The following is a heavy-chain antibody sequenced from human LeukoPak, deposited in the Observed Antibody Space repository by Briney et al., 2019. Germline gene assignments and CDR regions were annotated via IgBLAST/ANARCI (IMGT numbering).Heavy chain of an antibody. CDR1: GFTVSSNY. CDR2: IYSGGST. D-gene: IGHD2-2*01. CDR3: ARSGLPAVMENWFDP. Sequence: GGSLRLSCAASGFTVSSNYMGWVRQAPGKGLEWVSVIYSGGSTHYADSVKGRFTLSRGNAKNSLYLQMNSLRADDTAVYYCARSGLPAVMENWFDPWGQGTLVTVSS. J-gene: IGHJ5*02. V-gene: IGHV3-53*01.